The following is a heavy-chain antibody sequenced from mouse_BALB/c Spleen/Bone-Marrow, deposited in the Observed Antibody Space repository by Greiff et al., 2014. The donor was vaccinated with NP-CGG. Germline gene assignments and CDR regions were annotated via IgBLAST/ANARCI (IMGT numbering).Heavy chain of an antibody. V-gene: IGHV3-6*02. Sequence: EVKLVESGPGLVKPSQSLSLTCSVTGYSITSGYYWNWIRQFPGNKLEWMGYISFDSNNNYNPSLKNRISITRDTSKNQFFLELNSVTTEDTATHYCARGGGNYWYFDVWGAGTTVTVSS. CDR2: ISFDSNN. D-gene: IGHD2-1*01. J-gene: IGHJ1*01. CDR1: GYSITSGYY. CDR3: ARGGGNYWYFDV.